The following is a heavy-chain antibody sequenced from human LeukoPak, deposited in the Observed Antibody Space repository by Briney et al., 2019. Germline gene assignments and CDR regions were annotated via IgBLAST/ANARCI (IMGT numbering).Heavy chain of an antibody. CDR3: AREVNDYGNWFDP. Sequence: SETLSLTCTVSGGSISSRPYYWGWIRQPPGKGLEWIGSVYYSGSTYYSPSLKRRVTISVDTSKNHFSLRLTSVTAADTAVYYCAREVNDYGNWFDPWGQGTLVTVSS. CDR2: VYYSGST. CDR1: GGSISSRPYY. D-gene: IGHD4-17*01. J-gene: IGHJ5*02. V-gene: IGHV4-39*07.